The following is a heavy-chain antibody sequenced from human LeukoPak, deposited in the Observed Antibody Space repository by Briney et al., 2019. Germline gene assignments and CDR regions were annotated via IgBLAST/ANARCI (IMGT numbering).Heavy chain of an antibody. D-gene: IGHD4-17*01. V-gene: IGHV3-33*01. CDR3: ARGALDYGDYPYYFDY. Sequence: GGSPRLSCAASGFIFSSYGMHWVRQAPGKGLEWVAVIWYDGSNKYYADSVKGRFTISRDNSKNTLYLQMNSLRAEDTAVYYCARGALDYGDYPYYFDYWGQGTLVTVSS. CDR2: IWYDGSNK. CDR1: GFIFSSYG. J-gene: IGHJ4*02.